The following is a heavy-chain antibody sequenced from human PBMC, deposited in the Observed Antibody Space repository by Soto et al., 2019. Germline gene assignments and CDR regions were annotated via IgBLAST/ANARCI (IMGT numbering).Heavy chain of an antibody. CDR2: INHSGST. CDR1: GGSFSGYY. CDR3: ARGASMTTVTSDY. D-gene: IGHD4-17*01. Sequence: QVQLQQWGAGLLKPSETLSLTCAVYGGSFSGYYWSWIRQPPGKGLEWIGEINHSGSTNYNPSFKSRVTISVDTSKNQFSLKLSSVTAADTAVYYCARGASMTTVTSDYWGQGTLVTVSS. V-gene: IGHV4-34*01. J-gene: IGHJ4*02.